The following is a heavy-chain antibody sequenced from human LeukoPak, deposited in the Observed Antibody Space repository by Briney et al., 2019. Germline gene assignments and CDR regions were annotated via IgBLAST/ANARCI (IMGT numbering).Heavy chain of an antibody. V-gene: IGHV4-39*01. J-gene: IGHJ4*02. Sequence: SETLSLTCTVSGCSISSSSYYWGWIRQPPGKGLEWIGSIYHSGSTYYKPTLKSRVTISVDTSKNQFSLKLSSVTAADTAVYYCARSWYSATYLDYWGQGTLVTVSS. CDR3: ARSWYSATYLDY. CDR1: GCSISSSSYY. D-gene: IGHD1-26*01. CDR2: IYHSGST.